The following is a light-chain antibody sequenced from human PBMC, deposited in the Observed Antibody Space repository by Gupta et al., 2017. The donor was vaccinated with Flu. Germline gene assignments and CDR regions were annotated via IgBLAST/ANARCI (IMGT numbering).Light chain of an antibody. CDR1: QSVSSNY. Sequence: EIVLTQSPGTLSLSPGERATLSCRASQSVSSNYLAWYQQKPGQAPRLLIYGASSRATGIPDRFSGSGSGTXFTLTIXRLESADFAVYYCQQDGSSRLTFGXGTKVEIK. CDR2: GAS. V-gene: IGKV3-20*01. CDR3: QQDGSSRLT. J-gene: IGKJ4*01.